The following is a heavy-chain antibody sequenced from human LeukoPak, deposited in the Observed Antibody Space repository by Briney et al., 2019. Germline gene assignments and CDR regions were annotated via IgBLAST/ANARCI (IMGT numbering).Heavy chain of an antibody. D-gene: IGHD4-17*01. CDR1: GFTFSSYG. Sequence: GGSLRLSCAASGFTFSSYGMHWVRQAPGKGLEWVAVIWYDGSNKYYADSVKGRFTISGDNSKNTLYLQMNSLRAEDTAVYYCARDDETRYGDLRGPFDYWGQGTLVTVSS. V-gene: IGHV3-33*01. CDR2: IWYDGSNK. CDR3: ARDDETRYGDLRGPFDY. J-gene: IGHJ4*02.